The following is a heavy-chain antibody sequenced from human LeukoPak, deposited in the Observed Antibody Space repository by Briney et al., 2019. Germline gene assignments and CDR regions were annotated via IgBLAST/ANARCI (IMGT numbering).Heavy chain of an antibody. CDR2: IIPIFGTI. Sequence: GASVKVSCKASGGTFSSHAITWVRQAPGQGLEWMGGIIPIFGTINYAQKLQGRVTMTTDTSTSTAYMELRSLRSDDTAVYYCAREYSSSWYYYYYMDVWGKGTTVTVSS. CDR3: AREYSSSWYYYYYMDV. J-gene: IGHJ6*03. CDR1: GGTFSSHA. V-gene: IGHV1-69*05. D-gene: IGHD6-13*01.